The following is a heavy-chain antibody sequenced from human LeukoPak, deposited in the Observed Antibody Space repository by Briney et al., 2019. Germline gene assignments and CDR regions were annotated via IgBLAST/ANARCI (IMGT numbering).Heavy chain of an antibody. Sequence: GGSLRLSCAASGFSFSSFDMSWVRQAPGEGLEWVSGISGSGGSTYYTDSVKGRFTSSRDNSKNTLYLQMNSLRAEDTAVYYCAKVSWSPGTDVWGQGTTVTVSS. V-gene: IGHV3-23*01. CDR2: ISGSGGST. CDR3: AKVSWSPGTDV. CDR1: GFSFSSFD. J-gene: IGHJ6*02. D-gene: IGHD1-1*01.